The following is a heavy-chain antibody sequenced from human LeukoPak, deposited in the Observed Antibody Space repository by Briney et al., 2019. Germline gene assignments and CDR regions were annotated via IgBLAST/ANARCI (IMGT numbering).Heavy chain of an antibody. CDR2: ISWNSGSI. CDR1: GFTFDDYA. Sequence: AGGSLRLSCAASGFTFDDYAMHWVRQAPGKGPEWVSGISWNSGSIGYADSVKGRFTISRDNAKNSLYLQMNSLRAEDMALYYCAKDMGVAATAIDIWGQGTMVTVSS. CDR3: AKDMGVAATAIDI. J-gene: IGHJ3*02. V-gene: IGHV3-9*03. D-gene: IGHD6-19*01.